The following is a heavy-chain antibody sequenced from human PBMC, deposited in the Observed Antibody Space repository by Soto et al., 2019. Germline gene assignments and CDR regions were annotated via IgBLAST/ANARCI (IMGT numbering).Heavy chain of an antibody. CDR1: GGSISSYY. V-gene: IGHV4-59*08. D-gene: IGHD2-2*01. CDR2: IYYSGST. J-gene: IGHJ5*02. CDR3: ASLYCSSTSCYAGSISPFDP. Sequence: SETLSLTCTVSGGSISSYYWSWIRQPPGKGLEWIGYIYYSGSTNYNPSIKSRVTISVDTSKNQFSLKLSSVTAADTAVYYCASLYCSSTSCYAGSISPFDPWGQGTLVTVSS.